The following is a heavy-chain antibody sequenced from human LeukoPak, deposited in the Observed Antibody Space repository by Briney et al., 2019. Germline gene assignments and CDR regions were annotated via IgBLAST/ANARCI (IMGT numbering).Heavy chain of an antibody. Sequence: GGSLSLSCAASGLTFSSYGMHWVGQAPGKGLEGVAVIWYYGSNKYYADSVKGRCTISRDNSKNTVFLQMNSMRADDTAVYYCARDAATGYSGYEVFDYWGQGTLVTVSS. V-gene: IGHV3-33*01. CDR2: IWYYGSNK. D-gene: IGHD5-12*01. CDR3: ARDAATGYSGYEVFDY. J-gene: IGHJ4*02. CDR1: GLTFSSYG.